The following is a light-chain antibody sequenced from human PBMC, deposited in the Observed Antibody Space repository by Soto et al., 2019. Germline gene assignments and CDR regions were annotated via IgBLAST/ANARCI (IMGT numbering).Light chain of an antibody. V-gene: IGKV3-20*01. CDR1: QSVSSSY. J-gene: IGKJ1*01. CDR2: GAS. Sequence: IVLTHSPGTLSFSPGERAALSGRAIQSVSSSYLAWYQQKPGQAPRLLIYGASSRATGIPDRFSGSGSGTDFTLTISRLEPEDFAVYYCQQYGSSPRTFGQGTKVDIK. CDR3: QQYGSSPRT.